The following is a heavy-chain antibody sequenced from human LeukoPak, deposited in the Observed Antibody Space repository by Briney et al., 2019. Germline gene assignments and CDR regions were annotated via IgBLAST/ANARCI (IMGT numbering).Heavy chain of an antibody. J-gene: IGHJ3*02. CDR2: MNPNSGNT. D-gene: IGHD6-13*01. V-gene: IGHV1-8*03. CDR1: GYTFTSYD. Sequence: ASVKVSCKASGYTFTSYDINWVRQATGQGLEWMGWMNPNSGNTGYAQKFQGRVTITRNTSISTAYMELSSLRSEDTAVYYCARGGGLAAALDAFDIWGQGTMVTVSS. CDR3: ARGGGLAAALDAFDI.